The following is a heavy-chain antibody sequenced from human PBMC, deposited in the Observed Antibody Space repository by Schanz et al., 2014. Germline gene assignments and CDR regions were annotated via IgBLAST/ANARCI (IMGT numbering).Heavy chain of an antibody. V-gene: IGHV3-9*01. Sequence: EVQLVESGGGLVQPGRSLRLSCAASGFAFESYAMHWVRQAPGKGLEWVSGISWNSGSRGYADSVKGRFTVSRDNAKNLVYLQMNSLRAEDTAVYYCARVRYDILTDYYTEYYFDSWGQGTLVAVSS. CDR1: GFAFESYA. CDR3: ARVRYDILTDYYTEYYFDS. D-gene: IGHD3-9*01. J-gene: IGHJ4*02. CDR2: ISWNSGSR.